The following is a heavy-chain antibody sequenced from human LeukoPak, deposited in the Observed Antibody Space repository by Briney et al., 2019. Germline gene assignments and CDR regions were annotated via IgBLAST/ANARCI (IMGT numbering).Heavy chain of an antibody. D-gene: IGHD6-19*01. Sequence: GGSLRPSCAASGFTFSSYAMSWVRQAPGKGLEWXXXISGSGGSTYYADSVKGRFTISRDNSKNTLYLQMNSLRAEDTAVYYCAKTASPGIAVAGNDYWGQGTLVTVSS. CDR1: GFTFSSYA. J-gene: IGHJ4*02. V-gene: IGHV3-23*01. CDR2: ISGSGGST. CDR3: AKTASPGIAVAGNDY.